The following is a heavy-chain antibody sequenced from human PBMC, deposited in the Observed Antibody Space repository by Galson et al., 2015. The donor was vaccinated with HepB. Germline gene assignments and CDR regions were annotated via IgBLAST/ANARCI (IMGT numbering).Heavy chain of an antibody. CDR2: ISSSGGTI. V-gene: IGHV3-48*03. Sequence: SLRLSCAASGFTFNSYEMNWVRQAPGKGLEWVSYISSSGGTIYYAASVKGRFTISRDNAKSLYLQMNSLTAEDTAVYYCARSKSPSSPSDNWGQGTLVTVSS. CDR3: ARSKSPSSPSDN. CDR1: GFTFNSYE. J-gene: IGHJ4*02. D-gene: IGHD6-13*01.